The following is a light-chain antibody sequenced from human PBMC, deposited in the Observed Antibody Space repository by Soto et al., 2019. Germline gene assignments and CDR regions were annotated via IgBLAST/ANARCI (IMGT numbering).Light chain of an antibody. V-gene: IGKV3-15*01. CDR3: QQYNTWPPYT. J-gene: IGKJ2*01. CDR2: GAS. CDR1: QSISSN. Sequence: EIVMTQSPATLSVSPGERATLSCRASQSISSNLAWYQQKPGQAPRLLIYGASTRATGIPARFSGSGSGTEFTLTISSLQSKDFAVYYCQQYNTWPPYTFGQGTKLDIK.